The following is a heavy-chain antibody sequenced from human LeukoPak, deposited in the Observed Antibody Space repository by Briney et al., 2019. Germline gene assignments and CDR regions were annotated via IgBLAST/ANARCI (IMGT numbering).Heavy chain of an antibody. V-gene: IGHV1-69*04. Sequence: ASVKVSCKASGGTFSSYAISWVRQAPGQGLEWMGRIIPILGIANYAQKFQGRVTITADKSTSTAYMELSSLRSEDTAVYYCARVSATPLDAFDIWGQGTMVTASS. J-gene: IGHJ3*02. D-gene: IGHD2-15*01. CDR3: ARVSATPLDAFDI. CDR2: IIPILGIA. CDR1: GGTFSSYA.